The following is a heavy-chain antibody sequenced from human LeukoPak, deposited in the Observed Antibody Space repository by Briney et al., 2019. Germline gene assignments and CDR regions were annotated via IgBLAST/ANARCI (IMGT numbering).Heavy chain of an antibody. Sequence: PGGSLRLSCAASGFTVSSNYMSWVRQAPGKGLEWVSYISSSSSTIYYADSVKGRFTISRDNAKNSLYLQMNSLRAEDTAVYYCARDKDYYGSGRPFWGQGTLVTVSS. CDR1: GFTVSSNY. J-gene: IGHJ4*02. CDR2: ISSSSSTI. D-gene: IGHD3-10*01. CDR3: ARDKDYYGSGRPF. V-gene: IGHV3-48*01.